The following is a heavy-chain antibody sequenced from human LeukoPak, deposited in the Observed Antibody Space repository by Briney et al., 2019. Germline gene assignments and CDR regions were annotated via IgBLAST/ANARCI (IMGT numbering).Heavy chain of an antibody. CDR2: SYYSGST. Sequence: SETLSLTCTVSGGSISSYYWSWIRQPPGKGLEWIGYSYYSGSTNYNPSLKSRVTISVDTSKNQFSLKLSSVTAADTAVYYCARVDYYGSGSYEWFDPWGQGTLVTVSS. J-gene: IGHJ5*02. D-gene: IGHD3-10*01. CDR3: ARVDYYGSGSYEWFDP. V-gene: IGHV4-59*01. CDR1: GGSISSYY.